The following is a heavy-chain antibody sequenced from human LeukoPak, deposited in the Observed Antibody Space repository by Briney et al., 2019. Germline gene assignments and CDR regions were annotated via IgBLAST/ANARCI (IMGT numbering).Heavy chain of an antibody. CDR1: GYTFTGYY. J-gene: IGHJ4*02. V-gene: IGHV1-2*02. CDR3: ARGGTIMIMFGGVIANHDY. Sequence: ASVKVSCKASGYTFTGYYIHWVRQAPGQGLEWMGWINPNTGDTNFAQKFQGRVTMTRDTSISTAYMELSRLRSDDTALYYCARGGTIMIMFGGVIANHDYWGQGTLVTVSS. CDR2: INPNTGDT. D-gene: IGHD3-16*02.